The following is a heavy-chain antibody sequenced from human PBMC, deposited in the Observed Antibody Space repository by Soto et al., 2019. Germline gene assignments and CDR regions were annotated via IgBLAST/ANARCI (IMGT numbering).Heavy chain of an antibody. V-gene: IGHV1-69*02. D-gene: IGHD6-6*01. CDR1: GDSLSTYT. J-gene: IGHJ4*02. CDR3: ARAGGPLQIVKVFDY. CDR2: IISGLGVT. Sequence: QVQLVQSGAEVKKPGSSVKVSCRSSGDSLSTYTFSWVRQAPGQGLEWMGRIISGLGVTKYAQKFQGRLTMTADYSTSTIYMEMSRLTSDDTAVYYCARAGGPLQIVKVFDYWGQGTPVTVSS.